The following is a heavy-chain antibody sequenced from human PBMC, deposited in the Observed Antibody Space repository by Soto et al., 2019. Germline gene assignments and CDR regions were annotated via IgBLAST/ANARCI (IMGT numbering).Heavy chain of an antibody. CDR1: GFTTSSYA. CDR3: AKDLSPLYYYYGMDV. V-gene: IGHV3-23*01. CDR2: ISGSGGST. J-gene: IGHJ6*02. Sequence: EVQLLESGGGLVQPGGSLRLSCAASGFTTSSYAMSWVRQAPGKGLEWVSAISGSGGSTYYADSVKGRFTISRDNSKNTLYLQMNNLRAEDTAVYYCAKDLSPLYYYYGMDVWGQGTTVTVSS.